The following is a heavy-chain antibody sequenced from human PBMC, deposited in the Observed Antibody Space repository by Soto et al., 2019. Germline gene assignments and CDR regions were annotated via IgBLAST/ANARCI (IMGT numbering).Heavy chain of an antibody. V-gene: IGHV3-30-3*01. D-gene: IGHD6-13*01. Sequence: GGSLRLSFAASGFTFSSYAMHWVRQAPGKGLEWVAVISYDGSNKYYADSVKGRLTISRDNSKNTLYLQMNSLRAEDTAVYYCARESRRSSWYYYYYGMDVWGQGTTVTVSS. CDR1: GFTFSSYA. CDR3: ARESRRSSWYYYYYGMDV. J-gene: IGHJ6*02. CDR2: ISYDGSNK.